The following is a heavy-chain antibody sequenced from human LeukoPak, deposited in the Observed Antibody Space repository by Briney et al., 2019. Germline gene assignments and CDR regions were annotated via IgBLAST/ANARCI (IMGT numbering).Heavy chain of an antibody. V-gene: IGHV3-21*01. Sequence: GGSLRLSCAASGFTFSSYAMNWVRQAPGKGLGWVSSISSSSSYIYYADSVKGRFTISRDNAKNSLYLQMNSLRAEDTAVYYCARDVGYCSSTSCPAXXXGMDVWGQGTTVTVSS. J-gene: IGHJ6*02. CDR2: ISSSSSYI. CDR3: ARDVGYCSSTSCPAXXXGMDV. D-gene: IGHD2-2*01. CDR1: GFTFSSYA.